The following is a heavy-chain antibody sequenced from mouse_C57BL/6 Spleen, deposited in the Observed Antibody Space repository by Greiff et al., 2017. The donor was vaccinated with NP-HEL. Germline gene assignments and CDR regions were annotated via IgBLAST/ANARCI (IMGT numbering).Heavy chain of an antibody. J-gene: IGHJ2*01. D-gene: IGHD1-2*01. Sequence: EVQLQQSVAELVRPGASVKLSCTASGFNIKNNYMHWVKQRPEQGLEWIGRIDPANGNTNYAPKFKGKATITADTSSNTAYLQLSSLTSEDTAIDYCARDLRYGLDYWGQGTTLTVAS. CDR1: GFNIKNNY. CDR2: IDPANGNT. V-gene: IGHV14-3*01. CDR3: ARDLRYGLDY.